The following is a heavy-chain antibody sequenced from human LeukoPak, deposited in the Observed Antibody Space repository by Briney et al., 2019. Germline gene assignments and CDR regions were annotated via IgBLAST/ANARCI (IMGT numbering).Heavy chain of an antibody. CDR1: GGSISSGGYY. CDR3: ARDEVYGDQNWFDP. J-gene: IGHJ5*02. V-gene: IGHV4-31*03. CDR2: IYYSGST. D-gene: IGHD4-17*01. Sequence: PSETLSLTCTVSGGSISSGGYYWSWIRQHPRKGLEWIGYIYYSGSTYYNPSLKSRVTMSVDTSKNQFSLKLSSVTAADTAVYYCARDEVYGDQNWFDPWGQGTLVTVSS.